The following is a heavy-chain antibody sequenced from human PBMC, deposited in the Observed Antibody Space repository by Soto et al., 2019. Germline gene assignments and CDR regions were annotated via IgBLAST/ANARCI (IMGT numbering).Heavy chain of an antibody. D-gene: IGHD6-19*01. CDR2: INPSGGST. CDR3: ARGGSSGWYFSIGGGFQAENGRYYYYGMDV. V-gene: IGHV1-46*01. CDR1: GYTFTSYY. J-gene: IGHJ6*02. Sequence: ASVKVSCKASGYTFTSYYMHWVRQAPGQGLEWMGIINPSGGSTSYAQKFQGRVTMTRDTSTSTVYMELSSLRSEDTAVYYCARGGSSGWYFSIGGGFQAENGRYYYYGMDVWGQGTTVTVSS.